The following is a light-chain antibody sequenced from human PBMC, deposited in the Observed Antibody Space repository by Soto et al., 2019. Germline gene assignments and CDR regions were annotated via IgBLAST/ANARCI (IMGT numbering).Light chain of an antibody. CDR1: QSISNW. V-gene: IGKV1-5*01. Sequence: IHMTQSPSTLSASVGDRITITCRASQSISNWLAWYQQRPGKAPKALIYDASNLESGVPSRFSGSGSGTEFTLTITSLQPDDFASYYCQQYNDYPWTFGQGTKVDIK. J-gene: IGKJ1*01. CDR3: QQYNDYPWT. CDR2: DAS.